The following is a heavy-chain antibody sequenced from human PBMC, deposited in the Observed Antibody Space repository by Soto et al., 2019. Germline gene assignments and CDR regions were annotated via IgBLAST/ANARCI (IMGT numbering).Heavy chain of an antibody. CDR3: GGGPVDWNYVALYSYFDY. J-gene: IGHJ4*02. V-gene: IGHV3-33*01. CDR1: GFTFSSYG. CDR2: IWYDGSNK. D-gene: IGHD1-7*01. Sequence: SGGSLRLSCAASGFTFSSYGMHWVRQAPGKGLEWVAVIWYDGSNKYYADSVKGRFTISRDNSKNTLYLQMNSLRAEDTAVYYWGGGPVDWNYVALYSYFDYWGQGPVVTVSS.